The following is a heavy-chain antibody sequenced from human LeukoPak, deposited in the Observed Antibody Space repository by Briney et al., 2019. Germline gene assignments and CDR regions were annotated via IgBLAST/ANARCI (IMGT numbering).Heavy chain of an antibody. V-gene: IGHV1-18*01. CDR3: ARTAPGRSAFDI. J-gene: IGHJ3*02. CDR2: ISAYNGNT. CDR1: RYTFTSYV. Sequence: ASVKVSCKASRYTFTSYVISWVRQAPGQGLEWMGWISAYNGNTNYAQKLQGRVTMTTDTSTSTAYMELRSLRSDDTAVYYCARTAPGRSAFDIWGQGTMVTVSS. D-gene: IGHD1-14*01.